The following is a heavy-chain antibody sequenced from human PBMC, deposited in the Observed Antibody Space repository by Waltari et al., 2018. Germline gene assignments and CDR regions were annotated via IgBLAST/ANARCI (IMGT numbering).Heavy chain of an antibody. CDR1: GGSFSGYY. J-gene: IGHJ5*02. D-gene: IGHD6-13*01. V-gene: IGHV4-34*01. Sequence: QVQLQQWGAGLLKPSETLSSTCAVYGGSFSGYYWSWIRQPPGKGLEWIGEINHSGSTNYNPSLKSRVTISVDTSKNQFSLKLSSVTAADTAVYYCARGSAAGKTKRNKNKNWFDPWGQGTLVTVSS. CDR3: ARGSAAGKTKRNKNKNWFDP. CDR2: INHSGST.